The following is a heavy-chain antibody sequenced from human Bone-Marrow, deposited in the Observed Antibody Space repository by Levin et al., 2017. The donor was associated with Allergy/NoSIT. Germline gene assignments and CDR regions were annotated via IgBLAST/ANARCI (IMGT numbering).Heavy chain of an antibody. CDR2: IIPIFGTT. CDR3: ARAERGWGSGSQFYMDV. CDR1: GGTFSNYA. Sequence: ASVKVSCKPSGGTFSNYAISWVRQAPGQGLEWMGGIIPIFGTTNYPQKFQGRVTITADKSTSTAYMELSSLRSEDTALYYCARAERGWGSGSQFYMDVWGKGTTVIVSS. D-gene: IGHD3-10*01. V-gene: IGHV1-69*06. J-gene: IGHJ6*03.